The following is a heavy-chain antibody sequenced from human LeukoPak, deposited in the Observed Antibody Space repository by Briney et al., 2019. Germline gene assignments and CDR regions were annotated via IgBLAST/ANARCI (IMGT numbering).Heavy chain of an antibody. CDR2: IYPGDSDI. V-gene: IGHV5-51*01. D-gene: IGHD3-22*01. CDR3: ARSSGYYLELDY. CDR1: GYSFSSYW. J-gene: IGHJ4*02. Sequence: GEPLKISCQGSGYSFSSYWIGWVRQMPGKGLEWMGIIYPGDSDIRYSPSFQGQVTISADKSISTAYLQWSSLKASDTAMYYCARSSGYYLELDYWGQGTLVTVSS.